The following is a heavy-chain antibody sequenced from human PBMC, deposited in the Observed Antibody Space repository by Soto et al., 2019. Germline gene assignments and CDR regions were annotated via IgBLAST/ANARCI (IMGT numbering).Heavy chain of an antibody. J-gene: IGHJ6*02. CDR2: IFSNDEK. V-gene: IGHV2-26*01. D-gene: IGHD3-3*01. Sequence: QVTLKESGPVLVKPTETLTLTCTVSGFSLSNARMGVSWIRQPPGKALEWLAHIFSNDEKSYSTSLKSRLTISKDTSKSQVVLTMTNMDPVDTATYYCARILKGIYYDFWSGYTTYYGMDVWGQGTTVTVSS. CDR1: GFSLSNARMG. CDR3: ARILKGIYYDFWSGYTTYYGMDV.